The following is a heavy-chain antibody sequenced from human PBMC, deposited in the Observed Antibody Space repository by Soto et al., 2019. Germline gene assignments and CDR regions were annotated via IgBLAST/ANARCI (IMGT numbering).Heavy chain of an antibody. CDR2: ISYDGSNK. CDR3: AKSRVEFRSWCDY. V-gene: IGHV3-30*18. J-gene: IGHJ4*02. CDR1: GFTFSSYG. Sequence: GGSLRLSCAASGFTFSSYGMHWVRQAPGKGLEWVAVISYDGSNKYYADSVKGRFTISRDNSKNTLYLQMNSLRAEDTAVYYCAKSRVEFRSWCDYWGQGTLVTVSS. D-gene: IGHD6-13*01.